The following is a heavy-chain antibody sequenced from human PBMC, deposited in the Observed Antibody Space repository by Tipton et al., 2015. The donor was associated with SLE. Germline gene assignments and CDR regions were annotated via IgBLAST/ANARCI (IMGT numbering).Heavy chain of an antibody. V-gene: IGHV3-15*01. J-gene: IGHJ6*02. Sequence: GSLRLSCAASGLDFSDAWMSWVRQAPGKGLEWVGRIKSESDGGTTDYAAPVKGRFTISRDDSKNMVYLQMNSLETEDTAVYFCTADDLVVLTRLMDVWGQGTAVTVSS. D-gene: IGHD2-15*01. CDR2: IKSESDGGTT. CDR1: GLDFSDAW. CDR3: TADDLVVLTRLMDV.